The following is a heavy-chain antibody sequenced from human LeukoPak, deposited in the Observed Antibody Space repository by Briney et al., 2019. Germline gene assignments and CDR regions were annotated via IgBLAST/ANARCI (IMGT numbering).Heavy chain of an antibody. CDR1: GGSFSGYY. Sequence: SETLSLTCAVSGGSFSGYYWYWIRQPPGKGLEWIGEINHGESTNYNPSLKSRATLSVDTSKNQFSLKLTSVTAADTAVYYCARGRTYYYDTTGYYPSIYYGMDVWGQGTTVIVSS. V-gene: IGHV4-34*01. J-gene: IGHJ6*02. CDR2: INHGEST. CDR3: ARGRTYYYDTTGYYPSIYYGMDV. D-gene: IGHD3-22*01.